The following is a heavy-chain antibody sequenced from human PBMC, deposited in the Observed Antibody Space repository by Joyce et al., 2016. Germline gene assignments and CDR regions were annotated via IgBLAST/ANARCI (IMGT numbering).Heavy chain of an antibody. Sequence: QVQLQQWGAGLLKPSETLSLTCGVSGGPFRGFFWIWLRQPPGKGLEWIGVITHSGATNYNSSLKSRVTISIDTSKNQFSLKLNSITAADTATYFCARSQWLVPVSYCGQGTLVTVSS. CDR1: GGPFRGFF. CDR3: ARSQWLVPVSY. D-gene: IGHD6-19*01. V-gene: IGHV4-34*01. J-gene: IGHJ4*02. CDR2: ITHSGAT.